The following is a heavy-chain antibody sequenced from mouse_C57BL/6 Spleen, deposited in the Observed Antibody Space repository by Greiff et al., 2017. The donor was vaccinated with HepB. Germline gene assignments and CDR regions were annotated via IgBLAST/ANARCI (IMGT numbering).Heavy chain of an antibody. CDR1: GFTFSDFY. J-gene: IGHJ3*01. Sequence: EVQLVESGGGLVQSGRSLRLSCATSGFTFSDFYMEWVRQAPGKGLEWIAASRNKANDYTTEYSASVKGRFIVSRDTSQSILYLQMNALRAEDTAIYYCARDVITTVVAPSGGQGTLVTVSA. V-gene: IGHV7-1*01. CDR3: ARDVITTVVAPS. CDR2: SRNKANDYTT. D-gene: IGHD1-1*01.